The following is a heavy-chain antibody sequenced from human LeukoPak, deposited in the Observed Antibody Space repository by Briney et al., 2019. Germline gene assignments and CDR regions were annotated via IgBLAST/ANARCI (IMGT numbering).Heavy chain of an antibody. CDR3: ARVRVTMVRGVIPNWFDP. Sequence: ASVKVSCKASGYTFTGYYMHWVRQAPGQGLEWMGWMNPNSGNTGYAQKFQGRVTMTRNTSISTAYMELSSLRSEDTAVYYCARVRVTMVRGVIPNWFDPWGQGTLVTVSS. V-gene: IGHV1-8*02. D-gene: IGHD3-10*01. J-gene: IGHJ5*02. CDR1: GYTFTGYY. CDR2: MNPNSGNT.